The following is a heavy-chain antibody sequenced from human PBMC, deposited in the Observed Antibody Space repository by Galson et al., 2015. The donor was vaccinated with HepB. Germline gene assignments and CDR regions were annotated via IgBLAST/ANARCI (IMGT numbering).Heavy chain of an antibody. J-gene: IGHJ3*02. D-gene: IGHD2-2*01. V-gene: IGHV3-21*01. CDR2: ISRSSSYI. CDR1: GFTFGNSD. Sequence: SLRLSCAASGFTFGNSDMHWVRQAPGKGLEWVSSISRSSSYIYYADSVKGRFTISRDNAKNSLYLQMNSLRAEDTAVYYCARPTNSYCSSTSCYAFDIWGQGTMVTVSS. CDR3: ARPTNSYCSSTSCYAFDI.